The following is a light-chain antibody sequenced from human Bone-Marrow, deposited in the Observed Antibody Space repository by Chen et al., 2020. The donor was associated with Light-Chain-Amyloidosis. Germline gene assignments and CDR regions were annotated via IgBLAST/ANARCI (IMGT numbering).Light chain of an antibody. CDR1: QTLSSNY. Sequence: EIVLTQSPGTLSLSPGEGANLSCRASQTLSSNYLTWYQQKFGQAPRLLVYGSSSRATGIPDRFTGSGSVTDFTLTITRLEPEDFAMYCCQQYGTSPLTFGGGTKVEIK. J-gene: IGKJ4*01. CDR3: QQYGTSPLT. V-gene: IGKV3-20*01. CDR2: GSS.